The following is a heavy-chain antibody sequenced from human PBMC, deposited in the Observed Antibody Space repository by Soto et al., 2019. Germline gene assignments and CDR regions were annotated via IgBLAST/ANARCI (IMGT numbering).Heavy chain of an antibody. D-gene: IGHD3-22*01. CDR2: INHSGST. Sequence: SETLSLTCAVYGGSFSGYYWSWIRQPPGKGLEWIGEINHSGSTNYNPSLKSRVTISVDTSKNQFSLKLSSVTAADTAVYYCARGGYYYDSSGYYTNPHYYYGMDVWGQGTT. CDR3: ARGGYYYDSSGYYTNPHYYYGMDV. V-gene: IGHV4-34*01. CDR1: GGSFSGYY. J-gene: IGHJ6*02.